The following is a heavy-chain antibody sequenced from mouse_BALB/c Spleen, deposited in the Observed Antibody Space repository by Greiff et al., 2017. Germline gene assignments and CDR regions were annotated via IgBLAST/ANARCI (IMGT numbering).Heavy chain of an antibody. V-gene: IGHV14-3*02. D-gene: IGHD2-10*02. CDR1: GFNIKDTY. Sequence: EVQLQQSGAELVKPGASVKLSCTASGFNIKDTYMHWVKQRPEQGLEWIGRIVPANGNTKYDPKFQGKATITADTSSNTAYLQLSSLTSEDTAVYYCARWEYGNYFYAMDYWGQGTSVTVSS. CDR3: ARWEYGNYFYAMDY. J-gene: IGHJ4*01. CDR2: IVPANGNT.